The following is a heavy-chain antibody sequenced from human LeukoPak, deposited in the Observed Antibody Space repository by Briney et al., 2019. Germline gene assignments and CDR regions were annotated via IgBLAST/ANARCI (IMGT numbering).Heavy chain of an antibody. D-gene: IGHD4-17*01. Sequence: GGSLRLSCAASGFTFSSYAMHWVRQAPGKGLEWVSYISSSSSTIYYADSVKGRFTISRDNAKNSLYLQMNSLRAEDTAVYYCARDDDYGDDPNKNFDYWGQGTLVTVSS. CDR1: GFTFSSYA. J-gene: IGHJ4*02. CDR3: ARDDDYGDDPNKNFDY. V-gene: IGHV3-48*04. CDR2: ISSSSSTI.